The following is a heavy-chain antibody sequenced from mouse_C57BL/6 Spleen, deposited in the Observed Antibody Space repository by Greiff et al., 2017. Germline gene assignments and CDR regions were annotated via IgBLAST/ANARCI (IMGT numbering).Heavy chain of an antibody. J-gene: IGHJ3*01. V-gene: IGHV1-55*01. CDR1: GYTFTSYW. D-gene: IGHD1-1*01. CDR2: IYPGSGST. CDR3: ARWLYGSRGAWFAY. Sequence: VQLQQPGAELVKPGASVKMSCKASGYTFTSYWITWVKQRPGQGLEWIGDIYPGSGSTNYNEKFKSKATLTVDTSSSTAYMQLSSLTSEDSAVYYCARWLYGSRGAWFAYWGQGTLVTVSA.